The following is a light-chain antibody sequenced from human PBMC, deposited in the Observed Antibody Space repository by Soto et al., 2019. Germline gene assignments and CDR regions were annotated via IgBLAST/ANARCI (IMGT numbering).Light chain of an antibody. J-gene: IGKJ4*01. Sequence: EIVLTQSPGTLSLSPGERATLSCRASESVSSTHLVWYQQRPGQAPRLLIYGASNTASGIPHRFSGSGSGTDFTLTISRLEPEDFAVYYCHQYGRSPFTFGGGIQVDI. CDR3: HQYGRSPFT. CDR1: ESVSSTH. V-gene: IGKV3-20*01. CDR2: GAS.